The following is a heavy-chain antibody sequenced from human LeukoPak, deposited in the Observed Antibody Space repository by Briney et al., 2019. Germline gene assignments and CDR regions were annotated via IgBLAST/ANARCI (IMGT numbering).Heavy chain of an antibody. CDR3: AKDGLASSWYSWSETKRYYFDY. Sequence: PGGSLRLSCAASGFTFSSYWMHWVRQAPGKGLVWVSAISGSGGSTYYADSVKGRFTISRDNSKNTLYLQMNSLRAEDTAVYYCAKDGLASSWYSWSETKRYYFDYWGQGTLVTVSS. V-gene: IGHV3-23*01. CDR2: ISGSGGST. CDR1: GFTFSSYW. J-gene: IGHJ4*02. D-gene: IGHD6-13*01.